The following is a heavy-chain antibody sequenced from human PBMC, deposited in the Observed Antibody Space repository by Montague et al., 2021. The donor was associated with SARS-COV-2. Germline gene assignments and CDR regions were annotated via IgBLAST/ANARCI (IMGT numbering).Heavy chain of an antibody. J-gene: IGHJ4*02. CDR2: INHRGST. V-gene: IGHV4-34*01. CDR1: DGSFSDYS. D-gene: IGHD3-22*01. CDR3: ASGRQHINMVVVVVTGGEYYFDF. Sequence: SETLSLTCAVYDGSFSDYSWTWIRQPPGKGLEWIGEINHRGSTNYDPSLKSRVTISVDTSKNQFSLKMTFVTAADTAVYYCASGRQHINMVVVVVTGGEYYFDFWGQGTLVAVSS.